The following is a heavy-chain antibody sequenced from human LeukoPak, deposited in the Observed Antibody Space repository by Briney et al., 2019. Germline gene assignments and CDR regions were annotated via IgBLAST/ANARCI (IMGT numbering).Heavy chain of an antibody. CDR3: AKDFPITYYYDSSGYN. CDR1: GFTFSSYA. D-gene: IGHD3-22*01. J-gene: IGHJ4*02. V-gene: IGHV3-23*01. Sequence: GGSLRLSCAASGFTFSSYAVSWVRQAPGKGLEWVSAISGSGGSTYYADSVKGRFTISRDNSKNTLYLQMNSLRAEDTAVYYCAKDFPITYYYDSSGYNWGQGTLVTVSS. CDR2: ISGSGGST.